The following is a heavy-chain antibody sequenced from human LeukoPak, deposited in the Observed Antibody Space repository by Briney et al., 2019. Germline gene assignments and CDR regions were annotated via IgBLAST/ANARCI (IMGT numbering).Heavy chain of an antibody. CDR2: ISADNGDT. V-gene: IGHV1-18*01. CDR1: GYTFTSYG. Sequence: ASVKVSCKASGYTFTSYGINWVRQAPGQGLDWMGWISADNGDTKYAQKFRGRVTMTTDSSTSTAYMELRSLRSDDAAVYYCARGHRTAAYDSSGSDYWGQGTLVTVSS. J-gene: IGHJ4*02. D-gene: IGHD3-22*01. CDR3: ARGHRTAAYDSSGSDY.